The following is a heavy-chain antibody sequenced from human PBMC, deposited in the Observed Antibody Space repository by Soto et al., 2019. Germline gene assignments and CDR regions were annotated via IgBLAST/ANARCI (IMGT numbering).Heavy chain of an antibody. CDR3: AMEDYYYYAMDV. CDR2: ISSSSSYI. J-gene: IGHJ6*02. V-gene: IGHV3-21*01. Sequence: EVQLVESGGGLVKPGGSLRLSCAASGFTFSSYSMNWVRQAPGKGLEWVSSISSSSSYIYYADSVKGRFTISRDNAKNSLYLQMNSLRAEDTAVYYCAMEDYYYYAMDVWGQGTTVTVSS. CDR1: GFTFSSYS. D-gene: IGHD3-3*01.